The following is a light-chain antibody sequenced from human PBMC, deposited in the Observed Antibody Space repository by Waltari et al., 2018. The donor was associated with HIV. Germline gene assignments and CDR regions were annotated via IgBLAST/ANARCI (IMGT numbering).Light chain of an antibody. V-gene: IGLV2-14*01. CDR2: AVH. CDR3: NSYRSSDTVI. CDR1: NSDVGFYNL. Sequence: QSALAQPASVSGSPGQSITISCTGRNSDVGFYNLVSWYQQFPGKAPQLIIYAVHSRPPGVASRVSGSKSGNTASLTISDLQAEDEAEYFCNSYRSSDTVIFGGGTKLTVL. J-gene: IGLJ2*01.